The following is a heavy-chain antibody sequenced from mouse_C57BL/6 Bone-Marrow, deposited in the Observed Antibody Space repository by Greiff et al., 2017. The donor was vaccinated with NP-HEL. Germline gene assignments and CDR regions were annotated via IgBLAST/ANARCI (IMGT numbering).Heavy chain of an antibody. CDR2: ISYDGSN. CDR1: GYSITSGYY. Sequence: EVKLMESGPGLVKPSQSLSLTCSVTGYSITSGYYWNWIRQFPGNKLEWMGYISYDGSNNYNPSLKNRISITRDTSKNQFFLKLNSVTTEDTATYYCARDHANPFAYWGQGTLVTVSA. J-gene: IGHJ3*01. D-gene: IGHD4-1*01. V-gene: IGHV3-6*01. CDR3: ARDHANPFAY.